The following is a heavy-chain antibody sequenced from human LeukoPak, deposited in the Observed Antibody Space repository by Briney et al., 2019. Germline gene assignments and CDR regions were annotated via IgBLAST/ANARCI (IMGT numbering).Heavy chain of an antibody. D-gene: IGHD1-1*01. CDR1: GGSISSCY. V-gene: IGHV4-59*01. Sequence: PSETLSLTCTVSGGSISSCYWSWIRQPPGKGLEWIGYIYYSGSTNYNPSLKSRVTISVDTSKNQFSLKLRAVTAADTAVYYCAREGPTGTTSGWFDPWGQGTLVTVSS. J-gene: IGHJ5*02. CDR2: IYYSGST. CDR3: AREGPTGTTSGWFDP.